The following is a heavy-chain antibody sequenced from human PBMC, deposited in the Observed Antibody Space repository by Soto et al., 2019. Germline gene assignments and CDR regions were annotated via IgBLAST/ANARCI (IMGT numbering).Heavy chain of an antibody. CDR3: AKDHDLAAAGYYFDY. J-gene: IGHJ4*02. D-gene: IGHD6-13*01. Sequence: GGSLRLSCAASGFTFGSYAMIWVRQAPGKGLEWVSAISGSGGSTHYADSVKGRFTISRDNSKNTLFLQMNSLRPEDTAVYFCAKDHDLAAAGYYFDYWGQGTLVTVSS. CDR1: GFTFGSYA. V-gene: IGHV3-23*01. CDR2: ISGSGGST.